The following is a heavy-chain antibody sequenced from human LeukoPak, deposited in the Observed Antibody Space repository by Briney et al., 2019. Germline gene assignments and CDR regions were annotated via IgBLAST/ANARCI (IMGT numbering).Heavy chain of an antibody. Sequence: SETLSLTCAVYGGSFSGYYWSWIRRPPGKGLEWIGEINHSGSTNYNPSLKSRVTISVDTSKHQFSLKLSSVTAADTAVYYCARGAHPPHSSSWYYYYYYYMDVWGKGTTVTVSS. J-gene: IGHJ6*03. D-gene: IGHD6-13*01. CDR1: GGSFSGYY. V-gene: IGHV4-34*01. CDR3: ARGAHPPHSSSWYYYYYYYMDV. CDR2: INHSGST.